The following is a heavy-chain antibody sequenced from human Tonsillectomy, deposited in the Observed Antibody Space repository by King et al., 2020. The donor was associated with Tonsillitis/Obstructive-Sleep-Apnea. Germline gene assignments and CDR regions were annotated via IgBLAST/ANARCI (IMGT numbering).Heavy chain of an antibody. V-gene: IGHV3-64D*06. Sequence: VQLVQSGGGLVQPGGSLRLSCSASGFTLSSYSIHWVRQAPGKGLEYVSAISSNGGSTYYADSVKGRFTISRDNSKNTLYLQMSSLRTEDTAVYYCVKDNRGYGSGRTVFDYWGQGTLVTVSS. CDR1: GFTLSSYS. CDR2: ISSNGGST. CDR3: VKDNRGYGSGRTVFDY. D-gene: IGHD3-10*01. J-gene: IGHJ4*02.